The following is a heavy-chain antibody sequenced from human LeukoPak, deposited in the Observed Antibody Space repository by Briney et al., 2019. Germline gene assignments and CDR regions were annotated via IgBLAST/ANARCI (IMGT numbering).Heavy chain of an antibody. J-gene: IGHJ4*02. D-gene: IGHD4-17*01. CDR1: GFTVGSNY. Sequence: PGGSLRLSCAASGFTVGSNYMSWVRQAPGRGLEWVSVMYSGGSTYYADSVKGRFTISRDNSRNTLYLQMNSLRAEDTAVYYCARDRTVTTDYWGQGTLVTVSS. CDR2: MYSGGST. CDR3: ARDRTVTTDY. V-gene: IGHV3-66*01.